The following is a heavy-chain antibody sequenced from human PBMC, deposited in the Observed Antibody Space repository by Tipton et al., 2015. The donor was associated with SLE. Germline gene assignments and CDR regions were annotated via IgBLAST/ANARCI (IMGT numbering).Heavy chain of an antibody. J-gene: IGHJ6*02. V-gene: IGHV4-34*01. D-gene: IGHD3-3*01. CDR1: GFTLSGYW. CDR2: INHSGST. CDR3: ARGRLLEWLSTYYYYYGMDV. Sequence: LRLSCAASGFTLSGYWIHWVRQAPGKGLEWIGEINHSGSTNYNPSLKSRVTISVDTSKIQFSLKLSSVTAADTAVYYCARGRLLEWLSTYYYYYGMDVWGHGTTVTVSS.